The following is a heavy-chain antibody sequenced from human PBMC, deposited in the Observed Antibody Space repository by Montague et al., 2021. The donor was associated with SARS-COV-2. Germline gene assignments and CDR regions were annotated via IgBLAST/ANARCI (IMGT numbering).Heavy chain of an antibody. D-gene: IGHD5-12*01. Sequence: SLRLSCAASGFIFSSYAVSWVRQAPGKGLEWVSTISSIGNTHYTDAVTGRCTISRDNSKNSVYLHVDNLRADDTAVYYCATWMDIHFDHWGQGTPVTVSS. J-gene: IGHJ4*02. CDR1: GFIFSSYA. CDR2: ISSIGNT. V-gene: IGHV3-23*01. CDR3: ATWMDIHFDH.